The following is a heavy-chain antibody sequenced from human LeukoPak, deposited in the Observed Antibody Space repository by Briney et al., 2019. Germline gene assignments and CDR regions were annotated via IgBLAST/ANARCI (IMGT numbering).Heavy chain of an antibody. CDR3: AKSLGAAMVICGFDY. CDR2: ISGSGGST. V-gene: IGHV3-23*01. CDR1: GFAFSSYA. D-gene: IGHD5-18*01. J-gene: IGHJ4*02. Sequence: GWSLRLSCAASGFAFSSYAMSWVRQAPGKGLEWVSVISGSGGSTYYADSVKGRFTISRDNSKNTLYLQMNSLRAEETAVYYCAKSLGAAMVICGFDYGGQGTLVTVSS.